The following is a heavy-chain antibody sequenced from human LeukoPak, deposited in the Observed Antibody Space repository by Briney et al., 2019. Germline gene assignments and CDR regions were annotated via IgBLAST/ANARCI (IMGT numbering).Heavy chain of an antibody. CDR1: GGSISSSSYY. D-gene: IGHD1-7*01. CDR3: ARGNWNYKGLDY. V-gene: IGHV4-39*07. J-gene: IGHJ4*02. Sequence: ASETLSLTCTVSGGSISSSSYYWGWIRQPPGKGLEWIGSIYYSGSTYYNPSLKSRVTISVDTSKDQFSLKLSSVTAADTAVYYCARGNWNYKGLDYWGQGTLVTVSS. CDR2: IYYSGST.